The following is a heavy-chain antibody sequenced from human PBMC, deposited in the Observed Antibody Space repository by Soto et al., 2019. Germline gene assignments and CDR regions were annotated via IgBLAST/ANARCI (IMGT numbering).Heavy chain of an antibody. CDR1: GFPFSDYY. CDR3: ARDPSRRSPPDY. V-gene: IGHV3-11*05. J-gene: IGHJ4*02. CDR2: ISSTGAYT. Sequence: QVPVVESGGGLVRPGGALRLSCVASGFPFSDYYMTWFRQAPGKGPEWVAYISSTGAYTNYADSVKGRFTIARDNTMNSVYLQMSSLRDEDTGIYYCARDPSRRSPPDYWGQGTLVTVSS.